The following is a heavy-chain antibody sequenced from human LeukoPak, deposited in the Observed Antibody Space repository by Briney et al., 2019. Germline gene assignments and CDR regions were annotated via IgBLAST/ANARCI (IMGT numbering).Heavy chain of an antibody. CDR1: GGSISSYY. D-gene: IGHD3-22*01. J-gene: IGHJ3*02. V-gene: IGHV4-39*07. CDR2: IYYSGST. CDR3: ARAPLYYDSSVAAFDI. Sequence: SETLSLTCTVSGGSISSYYWGWIRQPPGKGLEWIGSIYYSGSTYYNPSLKSRVTISVDTSKNQFSLKLSSVTAADTAVYYCARAPLYYDSSVAAFDIWGQGTMVTVSS.